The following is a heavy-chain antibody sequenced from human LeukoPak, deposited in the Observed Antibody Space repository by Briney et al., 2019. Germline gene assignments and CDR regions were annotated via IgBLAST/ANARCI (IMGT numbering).Heavy chain of an antibody. D-gene: IGHD2-21*02. J-gene: IGHJ4*02. V-gene: IGHV4-34*01. CDR3: ARRNCGGDCYHFDY. Sequence: ASETLSLTCAVYGGSFSGYYWSWIRQPPGKGLEWIGEINHSGSTNYNPSLESRVTISVDTSKNQFSLKLSSVTAADTAVYYCARRNCGGDCYHFDYWGQGTLVTVSS. CDR2: INHSGST. CDR1: GGSFSGYY.